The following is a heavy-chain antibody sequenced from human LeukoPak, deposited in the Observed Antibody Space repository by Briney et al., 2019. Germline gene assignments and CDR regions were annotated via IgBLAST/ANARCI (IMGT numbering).Heavy chain of an antibody. CDR2: ISGSGGST. J-gene: IGHJ4*02. Sequence: GGSLRLSCAASGFTFSNFAMSWVRQAPGKGLEWVSAISGSGGSTYYADSVKGRFTISRDNSKNTLYLQMNSLRAEDTAVYYCALKGRRIAAAVPYYFDYWGQGTLVTVSS. V-gene: IGHV3-23*01. CDR3: ALKGRRIAAAVPYYFDY. CDR1: GFTFSNFA. D-gene: IGHD6-13*01.